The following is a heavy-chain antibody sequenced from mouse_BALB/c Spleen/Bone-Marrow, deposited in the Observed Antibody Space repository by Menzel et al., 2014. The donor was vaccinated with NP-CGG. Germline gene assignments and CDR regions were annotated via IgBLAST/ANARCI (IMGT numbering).Heavy chain of an antibody. D-gene: IGHD2-10*02. V-gene: IGHV5-9-3*01. CDR1: GFTFSRYD. J-gene: IGHJ4*01. CDR2: ISSGGSYT. CDR3: ARKLEYGNYDAMDY. Sequence: EVQGVESGGGLVKPGGSLKLSCAASGFTFSRYDMSWVRQTPEKRLEWVATISSGGSYTYYPDSVKGRFTISRDNAKNTLYLQMSSLRSEDTAMYHCARKLEYGNYDAMDYWGQGTSVTVSS.